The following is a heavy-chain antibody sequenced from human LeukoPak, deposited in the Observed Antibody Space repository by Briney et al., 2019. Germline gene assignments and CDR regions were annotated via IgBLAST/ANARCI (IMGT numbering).Heavy chain of an antibody. Sequence: GGSLRLSCAVSGFSVSTYAMSWVRQAPGKGLEWVSAISGSGGSTYYADSVKGRFTISRDNSKNTLYLQMNSLRAEDTAVYYCAKDPPRPYSSHPVPDYWGQGTLVTVSS. CDR2: ISGSGGST. CDR3: AKDPPRPYSSHPVPDY. J-gene: IGHJ4*02. V-gene: IGHV3-23*01. D-gene: IGHD6-13*01. CDR1: GFSVSTYA.